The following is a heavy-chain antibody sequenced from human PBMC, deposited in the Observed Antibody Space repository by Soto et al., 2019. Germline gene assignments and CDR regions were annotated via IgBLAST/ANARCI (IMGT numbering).Heavy chain of an antibody. V-gene: IGHV1-2*02. Sequence: QVQLVQSGAEVKKPGASVKVSCKASGYTFTGYYMHWVRQAPGQGLGWMGGINPNSGGANYAQKFQGRVTMTRDTSISTAYMELSRLRSDDTAVYYCARGGFGDGATIPYYYYGMDVWGQGTTVTVSS. CDR3: ARGGFGDGATIPYYYYGMDV. D-gene: IGHD5-12*01. CDR1: GYTFTGYY. CDR2: INPNSGGA. J-gene: IGHJ6*02.